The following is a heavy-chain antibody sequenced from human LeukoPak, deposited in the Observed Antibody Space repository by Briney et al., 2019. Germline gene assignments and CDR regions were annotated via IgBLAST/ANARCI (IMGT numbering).Heavy chain of an antibody. V-gene: IGHV4-38-2*01. CDR1: GFSIGSGYY. D-gene: IGHD6-19*01. J-gene: IGHJ4*02. Sequence: PSQTLSLTCAVSGFSIGSGYYCGWIREPPGKGQKWSGNIYHSGSTYYNPSLKSRVTISVDTSKIQFSLKLTSVTAADTAVYYCARAPGQWLARGLDYWGQGTLVTVSS. CDR2: IYHSGST. CDR3: ARAPGQWLARGLDY.